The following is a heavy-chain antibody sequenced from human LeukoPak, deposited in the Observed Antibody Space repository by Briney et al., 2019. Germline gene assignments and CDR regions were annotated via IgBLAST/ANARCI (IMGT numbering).Heavy chain of an antibody. V-gene: IGHV4-38-2*01. Sequence: PSETLSLTCAVSGYSLSSGYYWGGIRQPPGKGLEWIGSIYHSGSTYYNPFPKNRVTMSVDTSKNQFSLKLSSVTAADTAVYYCARQQQLVLGYFDYWGQGTLVTVSS. CDR3: ARQQQLVLGYFDY. CDR2: IYHSGST. J-gene: IGHJ4*02. CDR1: GYSLSSGYY. D-gene: IGHD6-13*01.